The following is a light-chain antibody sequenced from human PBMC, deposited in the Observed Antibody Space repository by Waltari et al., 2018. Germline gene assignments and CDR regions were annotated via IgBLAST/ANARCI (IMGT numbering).Light chain of an antibody. J-gene: IGLJ2*01. Sequence: QSALTQPASVSGSPGQSITISCTGPSSDIGSYNLVSWYQQHPGKAPKLIIYEVNQRPSGVSTRFSASKSGNAASLTISGLQAEDEADYYCCSYAGSSTFVVFGGGTKLTVL. CDR3: CSYAGSSTFVV. CDR1: SSDIGSYNL. V-gene: IGLV2-23*02. CDR2: EVN.